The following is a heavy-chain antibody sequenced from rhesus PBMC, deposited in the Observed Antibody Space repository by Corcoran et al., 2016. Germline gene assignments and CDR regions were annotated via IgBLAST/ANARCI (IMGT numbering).Heavy chain of an antibody. CDR1: GASLSRYW. V-gene: IGHV4-80*01. CDR3: ARDLASSGSDY. J-gene: IGHJ4*01. Sequence: QVQLQESGPGLVKPSETLSLTCAVSGASLSRYWWSWIRQPPGKGLEWIGEIKVNSASTYYNPSLKSRVTSSKDAAKNQFSLKLSSVTAADTAVYYCARDLASSGSDYWGQGVLVTVSS. CDR2: IKVNSAST. D-gene: IGHD6-31*01.